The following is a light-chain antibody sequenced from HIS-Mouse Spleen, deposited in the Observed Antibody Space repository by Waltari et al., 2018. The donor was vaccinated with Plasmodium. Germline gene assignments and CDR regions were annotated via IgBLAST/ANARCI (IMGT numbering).Light chain of an antibody. V-gene: IGLV3-10*01. CDR1: ELPKKY. CDR3: YSTDSSGNHRV. Sequence: SSELTQPPSVSVSPGQTARITCSGEELPKKYAYWYQQKSGQAPVLVIYEDSKRPSGIPERFSGSSSGTMATLTISGAQVEDEADYYCYSTDSSGNHRVFGGGTKLTVL. J-gene: IGLJ3*02. CDR2: EDS.